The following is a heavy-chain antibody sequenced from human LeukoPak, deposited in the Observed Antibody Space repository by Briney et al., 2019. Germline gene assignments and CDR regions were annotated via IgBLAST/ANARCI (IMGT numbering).Heavy chain of an antibody. CDR2: IYYSGST. CDR3: ARQAADYAFDI. J-gene: IGHJ3*02. CDR1: GGFINSPF. Sequence: ASETLSLTCTVSGGFINSPFWSWIRQPPGKGLEWIGYIYYSGSTNYNPSLTSRVAISVDRSKNQFSLKLTSVTAADTAVYYCARQAADYAFDIWGQGTMVTVSS. V-gene: IGHV4-59*08.